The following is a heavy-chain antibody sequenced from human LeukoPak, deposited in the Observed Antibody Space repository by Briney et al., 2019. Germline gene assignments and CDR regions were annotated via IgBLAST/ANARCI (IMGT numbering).Heavy chain of an antibody. V-gene: IGHV3-23*01. CDR2: ISGSGGST. J-gene: IGHJ4*02. D-gene: IGHD4-17*01. CDR3: AKVATVTTYALADY. Sequence: PGGSLRLSCAASGFTFSSYGMSWVRQAPGKGLEWVSGISGSGGSTYYADSVKGRFTISRDNSKNTLYLRMNSLRAEDTAVYYCAKVATVTTYALADYWGQGTLVTVSS. CDR1: GFTFSSYG.